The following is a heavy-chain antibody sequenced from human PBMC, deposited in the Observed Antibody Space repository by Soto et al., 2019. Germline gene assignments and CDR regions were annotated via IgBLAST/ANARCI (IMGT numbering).Heavy chain of an antibody. J-gene: IGHJ1*01. D-gene: IGHD6-19*01. Sequence: SETLSLTCTVSGGSVSSISYFWGWIRQPPGKGLEWIGSFYYSGSTYYNPSLKSRVTILVDTSKNQFSLKLTSVTAADTAVYYCARHFPSGWYFQHWGQGTLVTVSS. V-gene: IGHV4-39*01. CDR3: ARHFPSGWYFQH. CDR2: FYYSGST. CDR1: GGSVSSISYF.